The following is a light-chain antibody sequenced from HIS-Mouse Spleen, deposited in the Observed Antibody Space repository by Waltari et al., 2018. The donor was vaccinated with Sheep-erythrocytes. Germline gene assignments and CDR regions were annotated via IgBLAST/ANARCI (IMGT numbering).Light chain of an antibody. Sequence: DIQLTQSPSLLSASVGERVTTTCRASQGISSYLAWYQQKPGKAPKLLIYAASTLQSGVPSRFSGSGSGTEFTLTISSLQPEDFATYYCQQLNSYPITFGQGTRLEIK. CDR3: QQLNSYPIT. CDR2: AAS. J-gene: IGKJ5*01. CDR1: QGISSY. V-gene: IGKV1-9*01.